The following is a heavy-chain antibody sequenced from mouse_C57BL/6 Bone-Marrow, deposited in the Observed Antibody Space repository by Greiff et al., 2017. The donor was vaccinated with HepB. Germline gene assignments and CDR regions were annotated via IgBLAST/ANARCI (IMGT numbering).Heavy chain of an antibody. J-gene: IGHJ2*01. CDR1: GYTFTSYW. CDR3: AGLLWYPNWDYFDY. V-gene: IGHV1-64*01. D-gene: IGHD2-1*01. Sequence: QVQLQQPGAELVKPGASVKLSCKASGYTFTSYWMHWVKQRPGQGLEWIGMIHPNSGSTNYNEKFKSKATLTVDKSSSTAYMQLSSLTSEDSAVYHCAGLLWYPNWDYFDYWGQGTTLTVSS. CDR2: IHPNSGST.